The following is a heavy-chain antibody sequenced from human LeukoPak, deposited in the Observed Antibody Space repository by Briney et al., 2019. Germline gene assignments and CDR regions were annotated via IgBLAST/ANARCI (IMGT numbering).Heavy chain of an antibody. J-gene: IGHJ4*02. D-gene: IGHD5-24*01. CDR1: GYRFTSYW. CDR3: ARRRDGYPDYFDY. V-gene: IGHV5-51*01. Sequence: GESLKISCKGSGYRFTSYWIGWIRQMPGKGLEWMGIIYPGDSDTRYSPSFQGQVTISADKPISTAYLQWSSLKASDTAMYYCARRRDGYPDYFDYWGQGTLVTVSS. CDR2: IYPGDSDT.